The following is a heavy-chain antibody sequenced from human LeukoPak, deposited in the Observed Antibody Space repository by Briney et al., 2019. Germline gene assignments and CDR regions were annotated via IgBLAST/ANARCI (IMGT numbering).Heavy chain of an antibody. CDR2: IKQDGSEK. CDR3: ARGEYGGNGFDY. J-gene: IGHJ4*02. CDR1: GFTFSRYW. Sequence: GSLRLSCAASGFTFSRYWMSWVRQAPGKGLEWVANIKQDGSEKYYVDSVKGRFTISRDNAKNSLYLQMNSLRAEDTAVYYCARGEYGGNGFDYWGQETLVTVSS. D-gene: IGHD4-23*01. V-gene: IGHV3-7*01.